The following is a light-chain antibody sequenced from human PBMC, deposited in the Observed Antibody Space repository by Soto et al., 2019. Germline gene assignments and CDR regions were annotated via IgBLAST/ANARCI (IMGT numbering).Light chain of an antibody. Sequence: QSVLTQPPSASGTPGQRITITCSETSSNIGSNPINWYHQLPGTAPKLLIYSTNQRPSGVPDRFSGSKSGTSASLAISGLEAEDEADYYCATWDDSLNGWVFGGGTKVTVL. CDR2: STN. V-gene: IGLV1-44*01. CDR1: SSNIGSNP. CDR3: ATWDDSLNGWV. J-gene: IGLJ3*02.